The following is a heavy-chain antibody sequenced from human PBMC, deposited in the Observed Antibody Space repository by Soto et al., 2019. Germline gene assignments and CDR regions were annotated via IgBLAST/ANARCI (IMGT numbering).Heavy chain of an antibody. Sequence: QVQLQESGPGLVKPSQTLSLTCTVSGASINSGGYSWTWIRQPPGEGLEWIGYFSHTGGTYYNPSLXXRXIXSIDGSKNHLSLKLKSVTAADTAVYYCARLNGDPDSWGQGTLVTVSS. CDR1: GASINSGGYS. CDR2: FSHTGGT. J-gene: IGHJ4*02. CDR3: ARLNGDPDS. D-gene: IGHD7-27*01. V-gene: IGHV4-30-2*01.